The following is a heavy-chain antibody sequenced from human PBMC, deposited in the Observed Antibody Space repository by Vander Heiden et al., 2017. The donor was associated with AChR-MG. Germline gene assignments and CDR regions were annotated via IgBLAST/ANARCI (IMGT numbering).Heavy chain of an antibody. CDR1: GFPVSSNY. V-gene: IGHV3-53*01. Sequence: EVQLVESGGGLIQPGGSLRLSCAASGFPVSSNYMSWVRQAQGRGLEWVSVIYGGGSTYYADSVKGRFTISRENSKNTLYLQMNSLRAEETAVYYCARGAKTGYGLYYYYYMDVWGKGTTVTVSS. CDR3: ARGAKTGYGLYYYYYMDV. J-gene: IGHJ6*03. CDR2: IYGGGST. D-gene: IGHD5-18*01.